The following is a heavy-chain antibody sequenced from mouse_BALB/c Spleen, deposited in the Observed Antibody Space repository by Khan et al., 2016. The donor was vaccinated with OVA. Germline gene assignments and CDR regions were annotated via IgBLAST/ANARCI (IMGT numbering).Heavy chain of an antibody. CDR1: GFTFSSYS. CDR2: ISSGGDYT. D-gene: IGHD4-1*01. V-gene: IGHV5-6*01. Sequence: EVMLVESGGDLVKPGGSLKLSCAASGFTFSSYSMSWVRQTPDKRLEWVASISSGGDYTYFPDSVKGRFTISRDNADNALYLQMSSLRSEDTAMYFCARYLTGVVDYWGQGTLGTVSA. J-gene: IGHJ3*01. CDR3: ARYLTGVVDY.